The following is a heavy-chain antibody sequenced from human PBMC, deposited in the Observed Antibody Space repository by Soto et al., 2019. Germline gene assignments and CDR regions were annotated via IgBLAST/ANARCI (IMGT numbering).Heavy chain of an antibody. D-gene: IGHD6-19*01. CDR3: ARVWWLANYFEY. V-gene: IGHV4-61*01. CDR2: IYYSGST. J-gene: IGHJ4*02. CDR1: GGSVSSGSYY. Sequence: PSETLSLTCTVSGGSVSSGSYYWSWIRQPPGKGLEWIGYIYYSGSTNYNPSLKSRVTISVDTSKNQFSLKLSSVTAADTAVYYCARVWWLANYFEYWGQGTLVTVSS.